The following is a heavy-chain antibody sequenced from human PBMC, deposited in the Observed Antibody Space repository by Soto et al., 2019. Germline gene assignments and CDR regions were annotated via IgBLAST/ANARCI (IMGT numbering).Heavy chain of an antibody. J-gene: IGHJ6*02. Sequence: QVQLVESGGGVVQPGRSLRLSCAASGFTFSTYGMHWVRQAPGKGLEWVAAIWYDGIDKYYAASVKGRFTISRDNSMNTVYLQMSSRRADDTAVYYCARAAVTDYQYHGMDVWGQGTTVTVSS. CDR2: IWYDGIDK. CDR1: GFTFSTYG. CDR3: ARAAVTDYQYHGMDV. V-gene: IGHV3-33*01. D-gene: IGHD4-17*01.